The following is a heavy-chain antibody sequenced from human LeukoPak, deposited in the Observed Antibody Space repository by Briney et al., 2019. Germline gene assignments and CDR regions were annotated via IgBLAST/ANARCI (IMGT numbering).Heavy chain of an antibody. Sequence: GGSLRLSCATSGFSFTNYWFTWVRQAPGRGLEWVSSISSSSSYIYYADSVKGRFTISRDNAKNSLYLQMNSLRAEDTAVYYCARAKYSSSTFDYWGQGTLVTVSS. V-gene: IGHV3-21*01. J-gene: IGHJ4*02. D-gene: IGHD6-6*01. CDR1: GFSFTNYW. CDR3: ARAKYSSSTFDY. CDR2: ISSSSSYI.